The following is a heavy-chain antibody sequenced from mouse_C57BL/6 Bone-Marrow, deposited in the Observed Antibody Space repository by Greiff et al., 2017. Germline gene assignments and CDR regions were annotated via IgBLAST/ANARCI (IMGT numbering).Heavy chain of an antibody. CDR2: INPSSGYT. J-gene: IGHJ2*01. Sequence: VHLVESGAELARPGASVKMSCKASGYTFTSYTMHWVKQRPGQGLEWIGYINPSSGYTKYNQKFKDKATLTADKSSSTAYMQLSSLTSEDSAVYYCARRGVYSNQFDYWGQGTTLTVSS. CDR3: ARRGVYSNQFDY. D-gene: IGHD2-5*01. V-gene: IGHV1-4*01. CDR1: GYTFTSYT.